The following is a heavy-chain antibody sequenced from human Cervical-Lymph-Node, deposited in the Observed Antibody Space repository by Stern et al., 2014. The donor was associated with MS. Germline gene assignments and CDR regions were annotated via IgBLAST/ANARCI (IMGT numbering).Heavy chain of an antibody. D-gene: IGHD3-10*01. CDR1: GYLFRSYW. CDR3: AKAGLGFRDRDGMDV. Sequence: EVQLEESGAEVKKPGESLKISCKGSGYLFRSYWIAWVRKMPGKGLEWMGIIYPGDSETRYNPSFEGQVTMSVDKSTTTAFLQWSSLKASDTAMYYCAKAGLGFRDRDGMDVWGQGTTVTVSS. V-gene: IGHV5-51*01. CDR2: IYPGDSET. J-gene: IGHJ6*02.